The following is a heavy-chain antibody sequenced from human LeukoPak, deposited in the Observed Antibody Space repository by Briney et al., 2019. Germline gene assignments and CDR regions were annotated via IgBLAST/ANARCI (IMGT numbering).Heavy chain of an antibody. V-gene: IGHV4-4*09. CDR1: GVSIIGYY. D-gene: IGHD2-2*01. Sequence: PSETLSLTCTVSGVSIIGYYWTWIRQPPGKGLEWVGYIYTSGSTNYNPSLKSRVTISVDMSKNQFSLQLSSVTAADTAVYYCARQSCSSTSCPHRNVFDIWGQGTVVTVSS. J-gene: IGHJ3*02. CDR3: ARQSCSSTSCPHRNVFDI. CDR2: IYTSGST.